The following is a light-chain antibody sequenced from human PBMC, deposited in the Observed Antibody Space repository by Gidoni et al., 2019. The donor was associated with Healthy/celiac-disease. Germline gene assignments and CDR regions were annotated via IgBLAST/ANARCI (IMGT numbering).Light chain of an antibody. Sequence: EIVLTPSPATLSLSPGERATLSGRASQSVSSYLAWYQQKPGQAPRLLIYDASNRATGIPARFSGSGSGTDFTLTISSREPEDFAVYYCQQRSNWPPLFTFGPGTKVDIK. CDR2: DAS. V-gene: IGKV3-11*01. CDR3: QQRSNWPPLFT. CDR1: QSVSSY. J-gene: IGKJ3*01.